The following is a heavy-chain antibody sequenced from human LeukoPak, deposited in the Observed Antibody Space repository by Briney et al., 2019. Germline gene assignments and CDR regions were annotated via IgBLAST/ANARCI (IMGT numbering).Heavy chain of an antibody. CDR2: IYPGDSDT. D-gene: IGHD2-2*01. V-gene: IGHV5-51*01. CDR3: ATNKVTSNWSYHFDF. Sequence: GESLKISCKGSGYSFSTYWIGWVRQMPGKGLEWMGIIYPGDSDTRYSPSFQGQVTISADKSISTAYLRWSSLKASDTAVYYCATNKVTSNWSYHFDFWGQGTLVSVSS. CDR1: GYSFSTYW. J-gene: IGHJ4*02.